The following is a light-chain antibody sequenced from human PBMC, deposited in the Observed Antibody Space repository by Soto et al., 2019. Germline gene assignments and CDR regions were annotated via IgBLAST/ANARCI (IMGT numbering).Light chain of an antibody. CDR1: NIGSKS. CDR2: YDS. Sequence: SYELTQPPSVSVAPGKTARITCGGNNIGSKSVHWYQQKPGQAPVLVIYYDSDRPSGIPERFSGSNSGNTATLTISRVEAGDEADYYCQVGDNTSDHVVFGGGTKLTVL. V-gene: IGLV3-21*04. CDR3: QVGDNTSDHVV. J-gene: IGLJ2*01.